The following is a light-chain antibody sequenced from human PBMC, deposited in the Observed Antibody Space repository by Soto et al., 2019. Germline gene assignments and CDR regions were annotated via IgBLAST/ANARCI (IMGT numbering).Light chain of an antibody. CDR2: GAS. V-gene: IGKV3-20*01. CDR3: QQYGSSPQT. Sequence: EIVLTQSPGTLSLSPGERATLSCRASRSVTSSYLAWYQQKPGQAPRLLIYGASSRATGILDRFSGSGSGTDFTLTISRLEPEDFAVYYCQQYGSSPQTFGQGTKVEIK. J-gene: IGKJ1*01. CDR1: RSVTSSY.